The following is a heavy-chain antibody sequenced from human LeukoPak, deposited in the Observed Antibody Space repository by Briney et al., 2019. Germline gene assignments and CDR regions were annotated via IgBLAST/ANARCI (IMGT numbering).Heavy chain of an antibody. D-gene: IGHD5-18*01. CDR2: MNPNSGNT. V-gene: IGHV1-8*01. J-gene: IGHJ6*02. CDR1: GYTFTSYD. Sequence: ASVKVSCKASGYTFTSYDINWVRQAPGQGLEWMGWMNPNSGNTGYAQKFRGRVTMTRNTSISTAYMELSSLRSEDTAVYYCARHYSYGYYYYGMDVWGQGTTVTVSS. CDR3: ARHYSYGYYYYGMDV.